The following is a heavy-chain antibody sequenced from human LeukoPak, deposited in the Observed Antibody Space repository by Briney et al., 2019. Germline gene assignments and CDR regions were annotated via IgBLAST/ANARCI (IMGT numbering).Heavy chain of an antibody. Sequence: ASVKVSCKASGYTFTSYGISWVRQAPGQGLEWMGWISAYNGNTNYAQKLQGRVTMTTDTSTSTAYMELRSLRSDDTAVYYCARGRAVGVGATRRREFDYWGQGTLVTVSS. CDR2: ISAYNGNT. D-gene: IGHD1-26*01. J-gene: IGHJ4*02. CDR3: ARGRAVGVGATRRREFDY. CDR1: GYTFTSYG. V-gene: IGHV1-18*01.